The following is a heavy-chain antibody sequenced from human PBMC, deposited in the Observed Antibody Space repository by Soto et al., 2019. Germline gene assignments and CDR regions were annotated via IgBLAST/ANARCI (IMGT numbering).Heavy chain of an antibody. V-gene: IGHV3-23*01. D-gene: IGHD4-4*01. Sequence: CGSLRLSCAASGFTFRSYAMTWVRQAPGKGLEWVSAITGSGSSTDYADSVKGRFTISRDNSKNTLYLQMNSLRAEDTAVYYCAKERSETTCYDYWGQGTMGSVSA. CDR3: AKERSETTCYDY. J-gene: IGHJ4*02. CDR1: GFTFRSYA. CDR2: ITGSGSST.